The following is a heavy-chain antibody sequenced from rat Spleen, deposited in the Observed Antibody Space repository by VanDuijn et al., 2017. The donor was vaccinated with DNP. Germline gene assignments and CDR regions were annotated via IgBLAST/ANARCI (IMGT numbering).Heavy chain of an antibody. CDR2: IRISGSTT. D-gene: IGHD1-6*01. CDR1: GFTFSNYY. CDR3: ARQRVMYTTATGFAY. V-gene: IGHV5-25*01. J-gene: IGHJ3*01. Sequence: EVQLVESGGGLVQPGKSLKLSCEASGFTFSNYYMAWVRQAPKGGLEWVATIRISGSTTSYPDSVKGRFTISRDNAKSCLYLHMNSLKSEDTATYYCARQRVMYTTATGFAYWGQGTLVTVSS.